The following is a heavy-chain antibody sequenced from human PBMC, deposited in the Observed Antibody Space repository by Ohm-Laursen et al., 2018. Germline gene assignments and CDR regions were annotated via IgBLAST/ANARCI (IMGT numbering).Heavy chain of an antibody. CDR3: ARDHSTSISGVTTWWFDP. Sequence: ESSVKVSCKTSGYTFTSNWIHWVRQAPGQGLEWMAVINPNDGSTVYARKFQGRLTVTRDTSTSTLYMELSSLTSEDTAVYYCARDHSTSISGVTTWWFDPWGQGTLVTVSS. CDR1: GYTFTSNW. CDR2: INPNDGST. D-gene: IGHD3-3*01. J-gene: IGHJ5*02. V-gene: IGHV1-46*01.